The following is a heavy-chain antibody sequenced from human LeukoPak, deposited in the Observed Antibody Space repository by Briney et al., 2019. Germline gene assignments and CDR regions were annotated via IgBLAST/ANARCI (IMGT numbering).Heavy chain of an antibody. CDR3: ARAPHCGTTSCYEVGY. Sequence: SETLSLTCAVSGYSISSGYSWGWIRQPPGKGPECIGNVNHAGSTYYNPSLRRRVSILVGTSKNQFSLRLGSVTAADTAVYYCARAPHCGTTSCYEVGYWGQGTLVTVSS. V-gene: IGHV4-38-2*01. CDR2: VNHAGST. J-gene: IGHJ4*02. D-gene: IGHD2-2*01. CDR1: GYSISSGYS.